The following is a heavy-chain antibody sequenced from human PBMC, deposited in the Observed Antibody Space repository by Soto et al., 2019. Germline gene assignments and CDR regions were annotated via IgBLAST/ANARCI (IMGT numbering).Heavy chain of an antibody. Sequence: QVQLQESGPGLVKPSETLSLTCTVSGGSISSYYWSWIRQPPGKGLEWIGYIYYSGSTNYYPSLKSRVTLSVDTSKNQSSLKLSSVTAADTAVYYCARRYGGNFDYWGQGTLVTVSS. CDR1: GGSISSYY. V-gene: IGHV4-59*01. CDR3: ARRYGGNFDY. J-gene: IGHJ4*02. D-gene: IGHD3-16*01. CDR2: IYYSGST.